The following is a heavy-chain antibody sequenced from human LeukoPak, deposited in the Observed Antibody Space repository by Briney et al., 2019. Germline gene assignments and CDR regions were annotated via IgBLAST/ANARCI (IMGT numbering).Heavy chain of an antibody. CDR1: GFTFSSYG. Sequence: GRSLRLSCAASGFTFSSYGMHWVRQAPGKGLEWVAVISYDGSNKYYADSVKGRFTISRDNSENTLFLQMNSLRAEDTAVYYCARDGSGGGWRYFDYWGQGALVTVSS. CDR3: ARDGSGGGWRYFDY. V-gene: IGHV3-30*03. J-gene: IGHJ4*02. CDR2: ISYDGSNK. D-gene: IGHD6-19*01.